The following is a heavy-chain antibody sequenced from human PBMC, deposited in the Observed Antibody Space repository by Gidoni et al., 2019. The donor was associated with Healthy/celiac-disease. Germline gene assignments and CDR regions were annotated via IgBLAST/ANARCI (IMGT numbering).Heavy chain of an antibody. Sequence: EVQLVESGGGLVQPGGSLRLSCSASGFTFRSYAMHCVRQAPGKGLEYVSAISSNGGSTYYADSVKGRFTISRDNSKNTLYLQMSSLRAEDTAVYYCVKGRDIVVVVAVDFDYWGQGTLVTVSS. CDR3: VKGRDIVVVVAVDFDY. J-gene: IGHJ4*02. D-gene: IGHD2-15*01. V-gene: IGHV3-64D*08. CDR2: ISSNGGST. CDR1: GFTFRSYA.